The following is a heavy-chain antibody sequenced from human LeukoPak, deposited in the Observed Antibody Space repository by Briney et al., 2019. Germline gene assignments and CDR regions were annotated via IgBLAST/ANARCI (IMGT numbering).Heavy chain of an antibody. CDR1: GFTFSSFE. CDR2: ISSSGSTI. D-gene: IGHD6-13*01. V-gene: IGHV3-48*03. CDR3: ARDAYRSRRY. J-gene: IGHJ4*02. Sequence: PGGSLRLYCAASGFTFSSFEMNWVRQAPGKGLEWVSFISSSGSTIYYADSVRGRFTISRDNAKNSLYLQMNSLRVEDTAVYYCARDAYRSRRYWGQGTLVTVSS.